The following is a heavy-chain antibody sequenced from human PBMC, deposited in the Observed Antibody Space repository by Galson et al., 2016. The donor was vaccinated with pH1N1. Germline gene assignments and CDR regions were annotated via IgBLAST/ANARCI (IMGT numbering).Heavy chain of an antibody. CDR3: ARQNDYGDYRGDAFDI. Sequence: QSGAEVKKPGESLKISCKGSGYRFTNSWIGWVRQMPGKGLDWMGIIYLGGSLIRYRPSFQGQVTISADKSINIVYLEWSSLKASATAKYYCARQNDYGDYRGDAFDIWGQGTMVTVSS. CDR2: IYLGGSLI. J-gene: IGHJ3*02. D-gene: IGHD4-17*01. CDR1: GYRFTNSW. V-gene: IGHV5-51*01.